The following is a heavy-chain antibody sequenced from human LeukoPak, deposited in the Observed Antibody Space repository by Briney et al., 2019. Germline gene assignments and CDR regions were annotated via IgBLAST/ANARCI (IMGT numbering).Heavy chain of an antibody. Sequence: SETLSLTCTVSGGSISSSSYYWGWIRQPPGKGLEWIGTIYYSGSTYYNPSLKSRVTISVDTSKNQFSLKLSSVTAADTAVYYCARGGAAFGYSGYDYPNFDYWGQGTLVTVSS. V-gene: IGHV4-39*07. D-gene: IGHD5-12*01. J-gene: IGHJ4*02. CDR3: ARGGAAFGYSGYDYPNFDY. CDR2: IYYSGST. CDR1: GGSISSSSYY.